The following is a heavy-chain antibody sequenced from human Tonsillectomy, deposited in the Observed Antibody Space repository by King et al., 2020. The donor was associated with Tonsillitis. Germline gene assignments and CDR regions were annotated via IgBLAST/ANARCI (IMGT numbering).Heavy chain of an antibody. Sequence: VQLVQSGAEVKKPGASVKVSCKASGYTFTSYGISWVRQAPGQGLEWMGWISAYNGNTNYAQKLQGRVTMTTDTSTSTAYMELRSLRSDDTAVYYGARHERGPYYYHGMDVWGQGTAVTVSS. V-gene: IGHV1-18*01. CDR3: ARHERGPYYYHGMDV. CDR1: GYTFTSYG. J-gene: IGHJ6*02. CDR2: ISAYNGNT. D-gene: IGHD1-26*01.